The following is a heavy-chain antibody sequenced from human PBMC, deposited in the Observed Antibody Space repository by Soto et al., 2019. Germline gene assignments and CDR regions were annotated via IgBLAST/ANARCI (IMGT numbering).Heavy chain of an antibody. CDR2: ISAYNGNT. V-gene: IGHV1-18*01. CDR1: GYTFTSYF. D-gene: IGHD5-18*01. Sequence: EASVKVSCNASGYTFTSYFISWVRQAPGQGPEWMGWISAYNGNTNYAQKLQGRVTMTTDTSTSTAYMELRSLRSDDTAVYYCARGRIQLWLFDYWGQGTLVTVSS. J-gene: IGHJ4*02. CDR3: ARGRIQLWLFDY.